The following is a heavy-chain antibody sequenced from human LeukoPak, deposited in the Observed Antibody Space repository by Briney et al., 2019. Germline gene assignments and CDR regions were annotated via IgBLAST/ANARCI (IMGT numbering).Heavy chain of an antibody. V-gene: IGHV1-18*01. J-gene: IGHJ5*02. D-gene: IGHD3-10*01. CDR2: ISAYNGNT. Sequence: ASVKVSCKASGYTFTSYGISWVRQAPGQGLEWMGWISAYNGNTNYAQKLQGRVTMTTDTSTSTAYMELRSLRSDDTAVYYCATINMVRGGGYFDPWGQGTLVTVSS. CDR1: GYTFTSYG. CDR3: ATINMVRGGGYFDP.